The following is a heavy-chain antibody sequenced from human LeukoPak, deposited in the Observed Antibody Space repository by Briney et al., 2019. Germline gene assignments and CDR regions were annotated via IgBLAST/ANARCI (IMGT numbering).Heavy chain of an antibody. CDR2: IAWNGGNI. J-gene: IGHJ6*03. CDR1: GFTFEDFA. V-gene: IGHV3-9*01. Sequence: GGSLRLSCAASGFTFEDFAMHWVRQAPGKDLEWVSGIAWNGGNIGYADSVKGRFTISRDNAKKSLYLQMNSLRAEDTALYYCAKDLGDYYYYMDVWGKGTTVTVSS. D-gene: IGHD7-27*01. CDR3: AKDLGDYYYYMDV.